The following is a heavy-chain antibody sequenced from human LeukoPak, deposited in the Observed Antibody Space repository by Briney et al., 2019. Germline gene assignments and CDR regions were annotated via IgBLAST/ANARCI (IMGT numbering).Heavy chain of an antibody. CDR3: ARDFEWLRFSFAGY. V-gene: IGHV3-30*04. J-gene: IGHJ4*02. D-gene: IGHD5-12*01. CDR1: GFTFSSYA. CDR2: ISYDGSNK. Sequence: GRSLRLSCAASGFTFSSYAMHWVRQAPGEGLEWVAVISYDGSNKYYADSVKGRFTISRDNSKNTLYLQMNSLRAEDTAVYYCARDFEWLRFSFAGYWGQGTLVTVSS.